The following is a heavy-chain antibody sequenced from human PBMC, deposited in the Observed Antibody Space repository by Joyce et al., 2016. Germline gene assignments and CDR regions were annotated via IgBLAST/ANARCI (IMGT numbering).Heavy chain of an antibody. D-gene: IGHD4-23*01. Sequence: QLQLQESGPGLVKPSETLSLTCTVSGGSTSDSSNYWGWIRQPPGKGLEWIGSIYYSGSTYYNPSLQSRVTISLATSKTQFSLKLSSVTAADTAVYYCARHPVGYFDYWGRGTLVTVSS. J-gene: IGHJ4*02. CDR1: GGSTSDSSNY. V-gene: IGHV4-39*01. CDR2: IYYSGST. CDR3: ARHPVGYFDY.